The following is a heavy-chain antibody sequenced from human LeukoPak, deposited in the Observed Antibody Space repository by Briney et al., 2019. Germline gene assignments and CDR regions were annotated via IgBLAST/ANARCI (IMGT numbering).Heavy chain of an antibody. CDR3: AKDQRNAPGRWFDP. J-gene: IGHJ5*02. V-gene: IGHV3-21*04. CDR1: GFTFSSYS. D-gene: IGHD1-1*01. CDR2: ISSSSSYI. Sequence: GGSLRLSCAASGFTFSSYSMNWVRQAPGKGLEWVSSISSSSSYIYYADSVKGRFTISRDNAKNSLYLQMNSLRAEDTAVYYCAKDQRNAPGRWFDPWGQGILVTVSS.